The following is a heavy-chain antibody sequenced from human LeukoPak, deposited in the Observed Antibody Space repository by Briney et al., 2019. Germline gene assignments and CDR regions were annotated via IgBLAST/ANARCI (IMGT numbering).Heavy chain of an antibody. J-gene: IGHJ4*02. V-gene: IGHV1-18*04. CDR3: ARAGLRYFDWSTHFDY. Sequence: ASVKVSGKASGYTFTSYGISWVRQAPGQGLEWMGWISAYNGNTNYAQKLQGRVTMTTDTSTSTAYMELRSLRSDDTAVYYCARAGLRYFDWSTHFDYWGQGTLVTVSS. D-gene: IGHD3-9*01. CDR2: ISAYNGNT. CDR1: GYTFTSYG.